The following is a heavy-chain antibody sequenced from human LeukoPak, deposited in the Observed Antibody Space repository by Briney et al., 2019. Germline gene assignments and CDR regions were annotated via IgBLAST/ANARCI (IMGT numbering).Heavy chain of an antibody. V-gene: IGHV4-38-2*02. CDR3: ARGTSGLPVDY. J-gene: IGHJ4*02. D-gene: IGHD2-21*01. CDR2: IYHSGST. Sequence: NPSETLSLTCTVSGYSISSGYYWGWIRQPPGKGLEWIGSIYHSGSTYYNPSLKSRVTISVDTSKNQFSLKLSSVTAADTAVYYCARGTSGLPVDYWGQGTLVTVSS. CDR1: GYSISSGYY.